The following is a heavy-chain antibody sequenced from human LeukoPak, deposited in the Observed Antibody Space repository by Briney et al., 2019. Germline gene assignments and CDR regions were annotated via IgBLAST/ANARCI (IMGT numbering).Heavy chain of an antibody. CDR3: ARPDMVRGVRYYFDY. J-gene: IGHJ4*02. V-gene: IGHV1-46*01. CDR2: INPSGGST. CDR1: GYTFTSYY. D-gene: IGHD3-10*01. Sequence: SVKVSCKASGYTFTSYYMHWVRQAPGQGLEWMGIINPSGGSTSYAQKFQGRVTMTRDMSTSTVYMELSSLRSEDTAVYYCARPDMVRGVRYYFDYWCQGTLVTVSS.